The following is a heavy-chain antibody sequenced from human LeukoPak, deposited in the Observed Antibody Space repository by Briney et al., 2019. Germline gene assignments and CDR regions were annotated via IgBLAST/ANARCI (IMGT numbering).Heavy chain of an antibody. CDR2: IYYSGST. J-gene: IGHJ6*02. D-gene: IGHD3-10*01. V-gene: IGHV4-59*08. Sequence: PSETLSLTCTVSGGSISSYYWSWIRQPPGKGLEWMGYIYYSGSTNYNPSLKSRVTISVDTSKNQFSLKLSSVTAADTAVYYCARQADMVRGVRSVISYGMDVWGQGTTVTVSS. CDR1: GGSISSYY. CDR3: ARQADMVRGVRSVISYGMDV.